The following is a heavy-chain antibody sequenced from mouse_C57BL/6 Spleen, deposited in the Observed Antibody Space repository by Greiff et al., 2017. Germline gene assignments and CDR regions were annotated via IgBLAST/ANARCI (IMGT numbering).Heavy chain of an antibody. D-gene: IGHD1-1*01. J-gene: IGHJ4*01. V-gene: IGHV2-2*01. CDR1: GFSLTSYG. Sequence: VMLVESGPGLVQPSQSLSITCTVSGFSLTSYGVHWVRQSPGKGLEWLGVLWSGGSTDYNAAFISRLSISKDNSKSQVFFKMNSLQADDTAIYYCARYYDGYARDYWGQGTSVTVSS. CDR2: LWSGGST. CDR3: ARYYDGYARDY.